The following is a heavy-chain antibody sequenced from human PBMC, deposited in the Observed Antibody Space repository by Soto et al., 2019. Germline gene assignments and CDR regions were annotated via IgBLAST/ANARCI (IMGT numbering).Heavy chain of an antibody. J-gene: IGHJ4*02. CDR1: GDTFTTYY. V-gene: IGHV1-46*01. Sequence: QVQLVQSGAEVKKPGASVKISCKASGDTFTTYYMHWVRQAPGQGLEWMGIINPSGGTSYAQKFLGRVTMTRDTSTSTVYMELSSLRSEDTAVYYCARVYCSGGSCYGIDYWGQGTLVTVSS. CDR2: INPSGGT. D-gene: IGHD2-15*01. CDR3: ARVYCSGGSCYGIDY.